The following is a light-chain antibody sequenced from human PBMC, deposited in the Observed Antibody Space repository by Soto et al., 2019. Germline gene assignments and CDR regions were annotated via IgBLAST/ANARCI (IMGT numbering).Light chain of an antibody. V-gene: IGKV3-11*01. CDR3: QQRSNWPPIT. Sequence: EIVLTQSPATLSLSPGERATLSCRASQRVSSYLAWYQQKPGQAPRLLIYDASNRATVIPARFSGRGSGTDFTLTISSLEPEDFAVYYCQQRSNWPPITFGQGTRLEIK. CDR1: QRVSSY. J-gene: IGKJ5*01. CDR2: DAS.